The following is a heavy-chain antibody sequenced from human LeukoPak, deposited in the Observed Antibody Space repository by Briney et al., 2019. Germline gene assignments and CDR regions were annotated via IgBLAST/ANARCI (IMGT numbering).Heavy chain of an antibody. J-gene: IGHJ4*02. V-gene: IGHV3-66*01. CDR2: IYSGGST. D-gene: IGHD5-18*01. CDR1: GFTVSSNY. CDR3: AREGGYSYGYSDY. Sequence: TGGSLRLSCAASGFTVSSNYMSWVRQAPGKGLEWVSVIYSGGSTYYADSVKGRFTISRDNSKNTLYLQMNSLRAEDTAVYYCAREGGYSYGYSDYWGQGTLVTVSS.